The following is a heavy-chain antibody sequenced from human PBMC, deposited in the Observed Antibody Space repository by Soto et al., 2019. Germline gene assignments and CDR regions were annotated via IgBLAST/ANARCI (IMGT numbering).Heavy chain of an antibody. Sequence: PSETLSLTCTVSGGSISSYYWSWIRQPPGKGLEWIGYIYYSGSTNYNPSLKSRVTISVDTSKKQFSLKMSSVTAADTAVYYCARMRMDTVMAYDYWGQGTLVTVSS. D-gene: IGHD5-18*01. CDR3: ARMRMDTVMAYDY. V-gene: IGHV4-59*08. J-gene: IGHJ4*02. CDR1: GGSISSYY. CDR2: IYYSGST.